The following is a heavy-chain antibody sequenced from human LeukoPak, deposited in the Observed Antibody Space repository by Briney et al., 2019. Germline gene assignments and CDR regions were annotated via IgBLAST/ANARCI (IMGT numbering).Heavy chain of an antibody. D-gene: IGHD1-14*01. Sequence: SETLSLTCTVPGGSISSSIFYWGWIRQPPGKGLEWIGSIYYSGNTYYNPSLKSRVTISVDTSKNQFSLKLSSVTAADTAVYYCARLNQGNRFDYWGQGALVTVSS. CDR1: GGSISSSIFY. J-gene: IGHJ4*02. CDR3: ARLNQGNRFDY. V-gene: IGHV4-39*01. CDR2: IYYSGNT.